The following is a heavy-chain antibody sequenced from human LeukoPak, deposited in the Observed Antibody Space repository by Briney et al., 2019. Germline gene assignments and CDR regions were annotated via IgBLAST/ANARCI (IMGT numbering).Heavy chain of an antibody. V-gene: IGHV1-18*01. J-gene: IGHJ3*02. CDR3: ARGGFTMIVVGDAFDI. Sequence: ASVKVSCKASGYTFTSDGISWVRRAPGQGREWMGWISAYNGNTNYAQKLQGRVTMTTDTSTSTAYMELRSLRSDDTAVYYCARGGFTMIVVGDAFDIWGQGTMVTVSS. CDR2: ISAYNGNT. CDR1: GYTFTSDG. D-gene: IGHD3-22*01.